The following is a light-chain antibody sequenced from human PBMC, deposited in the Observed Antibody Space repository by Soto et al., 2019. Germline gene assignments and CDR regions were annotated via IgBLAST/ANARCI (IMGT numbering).Light chain of an antibody. CDR2: DVT. V-gene: IGLV2-14*01. CDR1: SSDVGGYNY. Sequence: QSALTQPASVSGSPGQSITISCSGTSSDVGGYNYVSWFQQYPGKAPKLLIYDVTNRPSGVSHRFSGSKSGNTASLTISGLQAEDEADYHCSSYTSSTLVVFGGGTQLTVL. J-gene: IGLJ2*01. CDR3: SSYTSSTLVV.